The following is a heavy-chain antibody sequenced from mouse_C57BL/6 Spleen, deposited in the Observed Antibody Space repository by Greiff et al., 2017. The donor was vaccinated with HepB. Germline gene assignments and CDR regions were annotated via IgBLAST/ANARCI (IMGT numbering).Heavy chain of an antibody. J-gene: IGHJ1*03. D-gene: IGHD1-1*01. Sequence: EVQGVESGGGLVKPGGSLKLSCAASGFTFSSYAMSWVRQTPEKRLEWVATISDGGSYTYYPDNVKGRFTISRDNAKNNLYLQMSHLKSEDTAMYYCARDGITTVVATEWYFDVWGTGTTVTVSS. V-gene: IGHV5-4*01. CDR3: ARDGITTVVATEWYFDV. CDR1: GFTFSSYA. CDR2: ISDGGSYT.